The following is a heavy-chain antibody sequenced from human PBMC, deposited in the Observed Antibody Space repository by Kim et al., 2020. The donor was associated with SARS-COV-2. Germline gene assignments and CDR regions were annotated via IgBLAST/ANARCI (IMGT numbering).Heavy chain of an antibody. CDR1: GYTFSDSS. D-gene: IGHD3-16*02. V-gene: IGHV1-2*02. CDR3: ARGRSFAP. CDR2: IFPKNDDT. J-gene: IGHJ5*02. Sequence: ASVKVSCKASGYTFSDSSIQWVRQAPGQGLEWMGWIFPKNDDTKFAQKFQDRVTLTRDTATTTAYMELSGLRYDDTAVYYCARGRSFAPWGQGTLVTVSS.